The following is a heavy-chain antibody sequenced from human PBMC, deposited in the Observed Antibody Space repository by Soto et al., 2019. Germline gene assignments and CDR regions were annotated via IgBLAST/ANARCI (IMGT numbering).Heavy chain of an antibody. D-gene: IGHD2-21*02. Sequence: EVQLVESEGGLVQPGGSLRLSCEASGFIFTTSDMSWVRQAPGKGLEWISSITFTGDTTHYADSVKGRFTISRDNSRNTVYFQTNSLRGDETAVYYCAKGGGGDHGYWGQGTLVAVSS. CDR1: GFIFTTSD. CDR3: AKGGGGDHGY. V-gene: IGHV3-23*04. J-gene: IGHJ4*02. CDR2: ITFTGDTT.